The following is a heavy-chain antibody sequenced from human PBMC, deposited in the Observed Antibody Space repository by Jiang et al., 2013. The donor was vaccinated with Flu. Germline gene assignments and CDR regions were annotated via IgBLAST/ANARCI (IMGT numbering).Heavy chain of an antibody. CDR2: INAGNGNT. Sequence: TSYAMHWVRQAPGQRLEWMGWINAGNGNTKYSQKFQGRVTITRDTSATTAYMELSSLRSEDTAVYYCARDLHDSSGYYYFGFDYWGQGTLVTVSS. V-gene: IGHV1-3*01. J-gene: IGHJ4*02. D-gene: IGHD3-22*01. CDR1: TSYA. CDR3: ARDLHDSSGYYYFGFDY.